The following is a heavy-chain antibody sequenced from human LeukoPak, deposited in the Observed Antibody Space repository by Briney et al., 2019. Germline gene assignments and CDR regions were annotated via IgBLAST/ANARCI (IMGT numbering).Heavy chain of an antibody. CDR2: ISYDGSNK. D-gene: IGHD6-13*01. Sequence: QPGRSLRLSCAASGFTFSSYAMHWVRQAPGKGLEWVAVISYDGSNKYYADSVKGRFTISRDNSKNTLYLQMNSLRAEDTAVYYCARTAAGTDYYYYMDVWGQGTTVTVSS. CDR1: GFTFSSYA. CDR3: ARTAAGTDYYYYMDV. V-gene: IGHV3-30-3*01. J-gene: IGHJ6*03.